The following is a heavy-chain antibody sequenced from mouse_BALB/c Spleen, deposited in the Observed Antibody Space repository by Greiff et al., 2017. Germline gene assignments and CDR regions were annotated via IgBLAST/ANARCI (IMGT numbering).Heavy chain of an antibody. CDR2: ISDGGSYT. Sequence: EVNVVESGGGLVKPGGSLKLSCAASGFTFSDYYMYWVRQTPEKRLEWVATISDGGSYTYYPDSVKGRFTISRDNAKNNLYLQMSSLKSEDTAMYYCARGPVYGSSPYAMDYWGQGTSVTVSS. CDR3: ARGPVYGSSPYAMDY. V-gene: IGHV5-4*02. J-gene: IGHJ4*01. CDR1: GFTFSDYY. D-gene: IGHD1-1*01.